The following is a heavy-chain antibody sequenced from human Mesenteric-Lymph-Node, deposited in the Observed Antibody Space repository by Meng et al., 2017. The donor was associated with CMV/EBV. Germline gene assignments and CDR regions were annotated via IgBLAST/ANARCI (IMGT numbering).Heavy chain of an antibody. CDR3: ARDLGSGSYYIAGWGMDV. CDR2: ISTASSTT. D-gene: IGHD3-10*02. J-gene: IGHJ6*02. CDR1: GFSFSNYI. Sequence: GESLKISCAASGFSFSNYIMNWVRQAPGKGLEWVSYISTASSTTYYADSVRGRFTISRDNAKNSLFLQMNSLRAEDTAVYFCARDLGSGSYYIAGWGMDVWGQGTTVTVSS. V-gene: IGHV3-48*04.